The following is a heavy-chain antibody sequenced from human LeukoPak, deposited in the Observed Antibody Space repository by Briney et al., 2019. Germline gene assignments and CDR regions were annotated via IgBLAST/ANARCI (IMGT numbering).Heavy chain of an antibody. D-gene: IGHD3-3*01. CDR1: GGSISSSSYY. CDR2: VHHSGST. V-gene: IGHV4-39*01. CDR3: ARASYDVWSGYFPNWFDS. J-gene: IGHJ5*01. Sequence: SETLSLTCTVSGGSISSSSYYWGWIRQPPGEGLEWIGSVHHSGSTAYNPSLRGRLTIFVDTSKNQFSLKLKSVTAPDTSVYYCARASYDVWSGYFPNWFDSWGQGTLVTVSS.